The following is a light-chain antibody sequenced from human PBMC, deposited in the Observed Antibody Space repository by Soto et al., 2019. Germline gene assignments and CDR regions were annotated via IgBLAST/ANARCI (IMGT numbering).Light chain of an antibody. CDR3: QQSSRPPWT. J-gene: IGKJ1*01. CDR2: AAS. V-gene: IGKV1-39*01. CDR1: QTISSY. Sequence: DIQMTQSPSSLSASVGDRVNITCRASQTISSYLNWYQKKPGKAPKLLIYAASTLESGVPSRFSGRRSGTDFTRTISSLQTEDFATYYCQQSSRPPWTFGQGTKVEIK.